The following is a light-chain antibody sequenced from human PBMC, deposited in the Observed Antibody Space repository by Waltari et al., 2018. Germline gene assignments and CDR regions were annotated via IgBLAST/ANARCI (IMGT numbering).Light chain of an antibody. CDR2: GAS. CDR1: DNVNSS. CDR3: QQYNFWPLT. J-gene: IGKJ1*01. Sequence: EVVMTQSPATLSVSLGERVTLSCRATDNVNSSLAWHQQKPGQAPRLLIYGASTRATGIPARFSGSGSGTQFTLTISSLQTEDFAVYYCQQYNFWPLTFGQGTKVEI. V-gene: IGKV3-15*01.